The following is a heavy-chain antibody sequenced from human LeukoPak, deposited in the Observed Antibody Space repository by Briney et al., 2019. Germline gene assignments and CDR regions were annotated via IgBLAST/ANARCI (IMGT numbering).Heavy chain of an antibody. J-gene: IGHJ4*02. V-gene: IGHV3-30-3*01. CDR2: MSSDGNAI. CDR1: GFTFTAYL. D-gene: IGHD3-22*01. CDR3: VRESEYYFDHSASFDY. Sequence: GGSLRLSCAASGFTFTAYLIHWVRQAPGKGLEWVAVMSSDGNAIFYADSVKGRFTISRDDSKNTLYLQMNSLRAEDTAVYYCVRESEYYFDHSASFDYWGQGTLVTVSS.